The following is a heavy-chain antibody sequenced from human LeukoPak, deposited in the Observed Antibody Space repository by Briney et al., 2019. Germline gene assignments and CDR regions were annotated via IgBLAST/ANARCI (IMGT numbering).Heavy chain of an antibody. Sequence: PSETLSLTCTVSGGSISSYYWSWIRQPPGKGLEWIGDIYYSGSTNYNPSLKSRVTISVDTSKNQFSLKLSSVTAADTAVYYCARHLGYCSSTSCYEDYGMDVWGQGTTVTVSS. CDR1: GGSISSYY. CDR3: ARHLGYCSSTSCYEDYGMDV. CDR2: IYYSGST. V-gene: IGHV4-59*08. D-gene: IGHD2-2*01. J-gene: IGHJ6*02.